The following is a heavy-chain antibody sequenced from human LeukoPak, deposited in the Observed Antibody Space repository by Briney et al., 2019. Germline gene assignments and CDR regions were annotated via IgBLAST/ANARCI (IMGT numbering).Heavy chain of an antibody. CDR2: ISSSGSTI. D-gene: IGHD2-2*01. Sequence: PGGSLRLSCAASGFTFSDYYMSWIRQAPGKGLEWVSYISSSGSTIYYADSVKGRFTISRDNAKNSLYLQMNSLRAEDTAVYYCARGDPIVVVPAAIPDYWGQGTLVTVSS. J-gene: IGHJ4*02. CDR3: ARGDPIVVVPAAIPDY. CDR1: GFTFSDYY. V-gene: IGHV3-11*04.